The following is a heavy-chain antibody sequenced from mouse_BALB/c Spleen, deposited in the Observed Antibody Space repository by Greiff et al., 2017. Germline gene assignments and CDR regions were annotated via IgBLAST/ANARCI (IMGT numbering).Heavy chain of an antibody. V-gene: IGHV1S29*02. D-gene: IGHD1-1*01. CDR1: GYTFTDYN. J-gene: IGHJ4*01. Sequence: SGPELVKPGASVKISCKASGYTFTDYNMHWVKQSHGKSLEWIGYIYPYNGGTGYNQKFKSKATLTVDNSSSTAYMELRSLTSEDSAVYYCARRGIYDYYAMDYWGQGTSVTVSS. CDR3: ARRGIYDYYAMDY. CDR2: IYPYNGGT.